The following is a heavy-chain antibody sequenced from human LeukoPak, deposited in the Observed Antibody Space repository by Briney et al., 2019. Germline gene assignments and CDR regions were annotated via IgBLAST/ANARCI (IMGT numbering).Heavy chain of an antibody. CDR1: GYTFATYY. CDR2: SNPSGGST. J-gene: IGHJ4*02. D-gene: IGHD3-22*01. Sequence: RASVKLSCKASGYTFATYYMHWMRQAPGQGLEWLGISNPSGGSTSYAQKFQGRVTMTRDTSTSTVYMELSSLRSEDTAVYFCARGSNYYFDISADYPRYWGQGTLVTVSS. V-gene: IGHV1-46*01. CDR3: ARGSNYYFDISADYPRY.